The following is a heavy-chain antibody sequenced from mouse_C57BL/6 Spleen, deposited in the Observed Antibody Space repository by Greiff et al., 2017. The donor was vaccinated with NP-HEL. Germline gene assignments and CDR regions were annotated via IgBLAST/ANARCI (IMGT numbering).Heavy chain of an antibody. J-gene: IGHJ2*01. D-gene: IGHD2-5*01. CDR3: TRSYSNWDY. V-gene: IGHV1-15*01. CDR1: GYTFTDYE. Sequence: QVQLQQSGAELVRPGASVTLSCKASGYTFTDYEMHWVKQTPVHGLEWIGAIDPETGGTAYNQKFKGKAILTADKSSSTAYMELRSLTSEDSAVYYCTRSYSNWDYWGQGTTLTVSS. CDR2: IDPETGGT.